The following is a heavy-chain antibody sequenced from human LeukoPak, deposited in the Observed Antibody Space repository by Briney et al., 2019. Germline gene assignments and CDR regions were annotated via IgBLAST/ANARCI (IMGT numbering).Heavy chain of an antibody. D-gene: IGHD3-10*01. V-gene: IGHV3-33*01. J-gene: IGHJ6*02. Sequence: QPGGSLRLSCAASGFTFSSYGMHWVRQAPGKGLEWVAVIWYDGSNKYYADSVKGRFTISRDNSKNTLYLQMNSLRAEDTAVYYCAILGSNGSGSYPNYYYYGMDVWGQGTTVTVSS. CDR2: IWYDGSNK. CDR1: GFTFSSYG. CDR3: AILGSNGSGSYPNYYYYGMDV.